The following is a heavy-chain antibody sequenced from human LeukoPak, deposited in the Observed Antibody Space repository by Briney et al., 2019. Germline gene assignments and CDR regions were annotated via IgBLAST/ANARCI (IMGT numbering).Heavy chain of an antibody. CDR3: AKDLSSVVGATFDY. Sequence: GGSLRLSCAASGFTFSTYAMSWVRQAAGKGLEWVSLISGSGGGTYYADSVKGRFTISRDNSKNTLYLQMNSLRAEDTAVYYCAKDLSSVVGATFDYWGQGTLVTVSS. D-gene: IGHD1-26*01. J-gene: IGHJ4*02. CDR2: ISGSGGGT. V-gene: IGHV3-23*01. CDR1: GFTFSTYA.